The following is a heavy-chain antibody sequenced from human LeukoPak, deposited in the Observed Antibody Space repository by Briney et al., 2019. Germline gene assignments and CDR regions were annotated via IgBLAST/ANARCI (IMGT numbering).Heavy chain of an antibody. CDR3: AREMATIQDLDY. CDR1: GFTFSNYW. D-gene: IGHD5-24*01. CDR2: ISYDGSNK. J-gene: IGHJ4*02. Sequence: GGSLRLSCAASGFTFSNYWMHWVRQAPGKGLEWVAVISYDGSNKYYADSVKGRFTISRDNSKNTLYLQMNSLRAEDTAVYYCAREMATIQDLDYWGQGTLVTVSS. V-gene: IGHV3-30*03.